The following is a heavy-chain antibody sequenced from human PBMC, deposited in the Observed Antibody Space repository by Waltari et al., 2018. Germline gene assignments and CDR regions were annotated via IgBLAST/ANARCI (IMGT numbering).Heavy chain of an antibody. CDR1: GGSFSGYY. Sequence: QVQLQQWGAGLLKPSETLSLTCAVYGGSFSGYYWGWIRQPPGKGLEWIGSIYHSGSTYYNPSLKSRVTISVDTSKNQFSLKLSSVTAADTAVYYCARDLHITRAWIQRILGYWGQGTLVTVSS. D-gene: IGHD5-18*01. CDR3: ARDLHITRAWIQRILGY. V-gene: IGHV4-34*01. J-gene: IGHJ4*02. CDR2: IYHSGST.